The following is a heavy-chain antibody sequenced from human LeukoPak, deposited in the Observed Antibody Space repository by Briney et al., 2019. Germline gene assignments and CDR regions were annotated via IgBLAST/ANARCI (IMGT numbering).Heavy chain of an antibody. J-gene: IGHJ4*02. D-gene: IGHD1-14*01. CDR3: VKDGPGVYDY. CDR2: INSNGGST. Sequence: GGSLRLSCSASGFTFSTSAMHWVRQAPGKRLEYVSSINSNGGSTYQADSVKGRFTISRDNSKNTLYLQMSSLRDEDTAVYYCVKDGPGVYDYWGQGTLVTVFS. V-gene: IGHV3-64D*09. CDR1: GFTFSTSA.